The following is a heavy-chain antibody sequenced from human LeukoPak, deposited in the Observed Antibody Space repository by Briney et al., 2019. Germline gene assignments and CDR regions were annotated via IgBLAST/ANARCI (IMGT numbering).Heavy chain of an antibody. CDR3: ATAGAFYFEN. Sequence: GRSLRLSCAASGFTFSSSWVHWVRQAPGQGLVWVSRINGDGTTINYADSVKGRFTISRDNAKNTLYLQMNSLRPEDTAVYYCATAGAFYFENWGQGTLVTVSS. V-gene: IGHV3-74*01. CDR1: GFTFSSSW. D-gene: IGHD1-1*01. CDR2: INGDGTTI. J-gene: IGHJ4*02.